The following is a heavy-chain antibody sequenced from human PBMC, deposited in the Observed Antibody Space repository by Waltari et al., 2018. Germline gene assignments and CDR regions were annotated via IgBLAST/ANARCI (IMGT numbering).Heavy chain of an antibody. CDR2: INPNSGGT. V-gene: IGHV1-2*02. D-gene: IGHD2-15*01. CDR3: ARGPVYGGNGYFDY. CDR1: GYTFTGYY. J-gene: IGHJ4*02. Sequence: QVQLVQSGAEVKKPGASVKVSCKASGYTFTGYYMPWVRQAPGQGLEWMGWINPNSGGTNYAQKCQGRVTMTRDTSISTAYMELSRLRSDDTAVYYCARGPVYGGNGYFDYWGQGTLVTVSS.